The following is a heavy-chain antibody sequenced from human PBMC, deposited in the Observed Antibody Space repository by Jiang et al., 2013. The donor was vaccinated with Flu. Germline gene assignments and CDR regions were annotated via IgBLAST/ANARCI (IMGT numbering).Heavy chain of an antibody. J-gene: IGHJ4*02. Sequence: SGAEVKKPGASVKLSCKASGHTFSSRKIHWVRQAPGQGLEWVGIINPSDGSARYAQNVQGRVTMIRDTSTNTVYMELSSLRFEDTGVYYCGKDNTYYASDYWGQGTLVTVSS. CDR3: GKDNTYYASDY. V-gene: IGHV1-46*01. CDR1: GHTFSSRK. D-gene: IGHD2-2*01. CDR2: INPSDGSA.